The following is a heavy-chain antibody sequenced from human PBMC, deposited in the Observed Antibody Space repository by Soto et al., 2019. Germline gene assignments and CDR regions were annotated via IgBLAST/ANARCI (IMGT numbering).Heavy chain of an antibody. V-gene: IGHV3-7*01. J-gene: IGHJ1*01. Sequence: GGSLRLSCAASGFTFSSYWMSWVRQAPGKGLEWVANIKQDGSEKYYVDSVKGRFTISRDNAKNSLYLQMNSLRAEDTAVYYCARVPTPIAARPPVYFQHWGQGTLVTVSS. D-gene: IGHD6-6*01. CDR1: GFTFSSYW. CDR3: ARVPTPIAARPPVYFQH. CDR2: IKQDGSEK.